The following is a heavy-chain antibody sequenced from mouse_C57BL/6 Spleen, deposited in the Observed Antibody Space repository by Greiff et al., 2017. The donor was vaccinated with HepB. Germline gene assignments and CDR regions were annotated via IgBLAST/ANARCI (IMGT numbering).Heavy chain of an antibody. V-gene: IGHV5-9*01. J-gene: IGHJ2*01. CDR3: ARHWLYYFDY. D-gene: IGHD3-3*01. CDR2: ISGGGGNT. CDR1: GFTFSSYT. Sequence: EVMLVESGGGLVKPGGSLKLSCAASGFTFSSYTMSWVRQTPEKRLEWVATISGGGGNTYYPDSVKGRFTISRDNAKNTLYLQMSSLRSEDTALYYCARHWLYYFDYWGQGTTLTVSS.